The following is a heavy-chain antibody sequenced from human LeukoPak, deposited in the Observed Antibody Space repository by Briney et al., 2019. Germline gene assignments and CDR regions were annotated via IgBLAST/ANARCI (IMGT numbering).Heavy chain of an antibody. CDR2: IYYSGST. V-gene: IGHV4-59*11. Sequence: SETLPLTCTVSGGSISSHYWSWIRQPPGKGLEWIGYIYYSGSTNYNPSLKSRVTISVDTSKNQFSLKLSSVTAADTAVYYCARDQRCDYWGQGTLVTVSS. CDR1: GGSISSHY. CDR3: ARDQRCDY. J-gene: IGHJ4*02.